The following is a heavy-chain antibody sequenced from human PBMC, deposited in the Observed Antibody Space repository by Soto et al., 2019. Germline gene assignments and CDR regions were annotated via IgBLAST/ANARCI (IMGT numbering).Heavy chain of an antibody. CDR2: INPNSGGT. J-gene: IGHJ6*01. CDR3: ARDGRFLEWFTITTMACGMDV. CDR1: GYTFTGYY. D-gene: IGHD3-3*01. Sequence: QVKLVQSGAEVKKPGASVKVSCKASGYTFTGYYMHWVRQAPGQGLEWMGWINPNSGGTNYAQKLQGGVTMTRDTSISTAYMELSRVRSDGTAVYYCARDGRFLEWFTITTMACGMDVWGQGTTVTFSS. V-gene: IGHV1-2*02.